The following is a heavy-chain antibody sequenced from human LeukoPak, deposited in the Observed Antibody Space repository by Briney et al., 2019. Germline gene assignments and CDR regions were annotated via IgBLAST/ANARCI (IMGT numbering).Heavy chain of an antibody. Sequence: AASVKVSCKASGGTFSSYAISWVRQAPGQGLEWMGRIIPIFGIANYAQKFQGRVTITADKSTSTAYMELSSLRSEDTAVYYCASNRDYDSSGYYCHWGQGTLVTVSS. J-gene: IGHJ4*02. CDR3: ASNRDYDSSGYYCH. D-gene: IGHD3-22*01. CDR1: GGTFSSYA. CDR2: IIPIFGIA. V-gene: IGHV1-69*04.